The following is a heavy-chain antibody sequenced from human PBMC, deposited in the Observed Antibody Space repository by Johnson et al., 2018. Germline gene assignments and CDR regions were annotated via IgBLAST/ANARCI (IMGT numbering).Heavy chain of an antibody. CDR3: AGDPLLTEGAFDI. J-gene: IGHJ3*02. CDR2: ISSSSSYI. CDR1: GFTFSSYS. D-gene: IGHD2-21*01. V-gene: IGHV3-21*04. Sequence: VRLGQSGGGLVEPGGSLRLSCAASGFTFSSYSMNWVRQAPGKGLEWVSSISSSSSYIYASDPVKGRFTISRDNAKNTLYLQRNSPRAEDTAVYYCAGDPLLTEGAFDIWGQGTMVTVSS.